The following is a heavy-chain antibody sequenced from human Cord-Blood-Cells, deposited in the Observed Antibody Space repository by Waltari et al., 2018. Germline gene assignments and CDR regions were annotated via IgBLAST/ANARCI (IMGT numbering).Heavy chain of an antibody. CDR2: INHSGST. CDR3: ARGTDWADY. Sequence: QVQLQQWGAGLLKPSETLSLTCAVHGGSLSGYYWSWIRQPPGKGLEWIGEINHSGSTNYNPSLKSRVTISVDTSKNQFSLKLSSVTAADTAVYYCARGTDWADYWGQGTLVTVSS. V-gene: IGHV4-34*01. J-gene: IGHJ4*02. CDR1: GGSLSGYY. D-gene: IGHD3-9*01.